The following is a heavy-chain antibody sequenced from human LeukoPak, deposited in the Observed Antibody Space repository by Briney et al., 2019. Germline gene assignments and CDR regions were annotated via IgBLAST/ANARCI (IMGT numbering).Heavy chain of an antibody. CDR1: GGSISNYY. J-gene: IGHJ6*03. CDR2: IYYSGST. CDR3: ARRHHRRVYYYYYYMDV. Sequence: ASETLSLTCTVFGGSISNYYWSWIRQPPGKGLEWIGYIYYSGSTNYNPSLKSRVTISVDTSKNQFSLKLSSVTAADTAVYCCARRHHRRVYYYYYYMDVWGKGTTVTISS. V-gene: IGHV4-59*12.